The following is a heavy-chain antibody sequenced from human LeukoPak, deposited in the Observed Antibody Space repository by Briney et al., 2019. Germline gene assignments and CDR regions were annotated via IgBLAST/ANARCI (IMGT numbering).Heavy chain of an antibody. J-gene: IGHJ6*03. D-gene: IGHD5-18*01. V-gene: IGHV4-39*01. Sequence: SETLSLTCTVSGGSISSSSYYWGWIRQPPGKGLEWIGSIYYSGSTYYNPSLKSRVTISVDTSKNQFSLKLSSVTAADTAMYYCARQRGYSYGYYYYYMDVWGKGTTVTVSS. CDR2: IYYSGST. CDR3: ARQRGYSYGYYYYYMDV. CDR1: GGSISSSSYY.